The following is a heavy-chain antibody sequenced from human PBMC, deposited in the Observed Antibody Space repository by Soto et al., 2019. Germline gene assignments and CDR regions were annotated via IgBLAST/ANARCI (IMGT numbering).Heavy chain of an antibody. D-gene: IGHD2-2*02. J-gene: IGHJ6*02. CDR2: INPNSGGT. Sequence: ASVKVSCKASGYTFTGYYIHWVRQAPGQGLEWMGWINPNSGGTNYAQKFQGWVTMTRDTSISTAYMELSRLRSDDTAVYYCAKSNADLGYCSSTSSYRYYYGMDVWGQGTTVTSP. CDR3: AKSNADLGYCSSTSSYRYYYGMDV. V-gene: IGHV1-2*04. CDR1: GYTFTGYY.